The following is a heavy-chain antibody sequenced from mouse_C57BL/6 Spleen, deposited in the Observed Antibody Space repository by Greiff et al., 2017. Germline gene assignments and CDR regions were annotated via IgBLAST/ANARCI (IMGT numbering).Heavy chain of an antibody. J-gene: IGHJ2*01. CDR2: IDPSDSYT. CDR1: GYTFTSYW. CDR3: ARAYYSNLYYVDY. V-gene: IGHV1-69*01. Sequence: VQLQQPGAELVMPGASVKLSCKASGYTFTSYWMHWVKQRPGQGLEWIGEIDPSDSYTNYNQKFKGKSTLTVDKSSSTAYMQLSSLTSEDSAVYYCARAYYSNLYYVDYWGQGTTLTVSS. D-gene: IGHD2-5*01.